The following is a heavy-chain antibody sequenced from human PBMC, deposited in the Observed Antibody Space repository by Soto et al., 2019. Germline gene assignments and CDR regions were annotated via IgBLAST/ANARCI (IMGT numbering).Heavy chain of an antibody. D-gene: IGHD3-10*01. CDR1: GGSISSYY. CDR2: IYYSGST. J-gene: IGHJ5*02. V-gene: IGHV4-59*01. CDR3: ARDAAPLRMVRGVIPGNWFDP. Sequence: QVQLQESGPGLVKPSETLSLTCTVSGGSISSYYWSWIRQPPGKGLEWIGYIYYSGSTNYNPSLKSRVTISVDTSKNQFSLKLSSVTAADTAVYYCARDAAPLRMVRGVIPGNWFDPWGQGTLVTVSS.